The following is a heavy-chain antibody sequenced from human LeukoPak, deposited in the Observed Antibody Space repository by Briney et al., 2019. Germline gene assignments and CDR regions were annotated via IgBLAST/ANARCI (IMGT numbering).Heavy chain of an antibody. V-gene: IGHV4-34*01. J-gene: IGHJ6*03. CDR1: GGSFSGYY. Sequence: SETLSLTCAVYGGSFSGYYWSWIRQPPGKGLEWIGEINHSGSTNYNPSLKSRVTISVDTSKNQFSLKLSSVTAADTAVYYCARESSNWNVFDYYYYYMDVWGKGTTVTISS. CDR2: INHSGST. D-gene: IGHD1-1*01. CDR3: ARESSNWNVFDYYYYYMDV.